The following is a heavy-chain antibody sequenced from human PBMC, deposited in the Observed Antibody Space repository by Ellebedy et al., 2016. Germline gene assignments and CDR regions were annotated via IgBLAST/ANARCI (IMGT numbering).Heavy chain of an antibody. Sequence: GGSLRLXXTASGLIFKNFFMSWVRQTPGQGLEWVSGITGSGNAYYGDFVKGRFTISRDNSKNTLYMELNNLTAEDTAVYYCANLQLAVIAGGVYWGQGALVTVSS. D-gene: IGHD2-21*01. CDR2: ITGSGNA. CDR1: GLIFKNFF. V-gene: IGHV3-23*01. J-gene: IGHJ4*02. CDR3: ANLQLAVIAGGVY.